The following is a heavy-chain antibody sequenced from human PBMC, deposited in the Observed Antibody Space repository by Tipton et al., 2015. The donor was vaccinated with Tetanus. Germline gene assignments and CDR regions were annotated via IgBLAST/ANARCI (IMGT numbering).Heavy chain of an antibody. CDR2: IYDNGQT. CDR3: AREILYGGNLSFDY. Sequence: SLRLSCVASGFSISDNYMSWVRKAPGKGLEWVSSIYDNGQTFSADSVKGRFTISRVNSKNAVYLQMNNLRAEDTAAYYCAREILYGGNLSFDYWGRGTLVTVSS. CDR1: GFSISDNY. V-gene: IGHV3-53*01. J-gene: IGHJ4*02. D-gene: IGHD1-26*01.